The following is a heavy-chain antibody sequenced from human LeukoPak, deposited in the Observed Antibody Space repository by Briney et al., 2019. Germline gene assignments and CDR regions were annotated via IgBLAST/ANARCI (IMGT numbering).Heavy chain of an antibody. J-gene: IGHJ4*02. Sequence: GGSLRLSCAASGFTFSNAWMSWVRQAPGKGLEWVGRIKSKTDGGTTDYAAPVKGRFTISRDDSKNTLYLQMNSLKTEDTAVYYCTTESLPIMVRGEITGGYWGQGTLVTVSS. CDR1: GFTFSNAW. D-gene: IGHD3-10*01. CDR2: IKSKTDGGTT. CDR3: TTESLPIMVRGEITGGY. V-gene: IGHV3-15*01.